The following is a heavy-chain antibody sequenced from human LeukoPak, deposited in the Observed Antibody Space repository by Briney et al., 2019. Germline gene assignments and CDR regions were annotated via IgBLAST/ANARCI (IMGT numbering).Heavy chain of an antibody. Sequence: GASVKVSCKASGYTFTGYYMHWVRQAPGQGLEWMGSINPDSGGTNYAQKFQGRVTMTRDTSISTAYMELSRLRSDDTAVYYCARSYYYGSGSYSQYNWFDPWGQGTLVTVSS. CDR2: INPDSGGT. CDR1: GYTFTGYY. V-gene: IGHV1-2*02. CDR3: ARSYYYGSGSYSQYNWFDP. D-gene: IGHD3-10*01. J-gene: IGHJ5*02.